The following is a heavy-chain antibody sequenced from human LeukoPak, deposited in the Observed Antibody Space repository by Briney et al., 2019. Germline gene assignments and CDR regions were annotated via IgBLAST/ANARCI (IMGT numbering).Heavy chain of an antibody. V-gene: IGHV4-39*07. D-gene: IGHD6-19*01. CDR3: AREGAGDYFDY. Sequence: SETLSLTCTVSGGSISRGGYYWGWIRQPPGKGLEWIGSIYYSGSTYYNPSLKSRVTISVDTSKNQFSLKLSSVTAADTAVYYCAREGAGDYFDYWGQGTLVTVSS. CDR2: IYYSGST. CDR1: GGSISRGGYY. J-gene: IGHJ4*02.